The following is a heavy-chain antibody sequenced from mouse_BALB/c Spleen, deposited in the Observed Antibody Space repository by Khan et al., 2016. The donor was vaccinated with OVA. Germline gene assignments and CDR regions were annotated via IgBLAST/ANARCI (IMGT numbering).Heavy chain of an antibody. CDR3: AKDRGYYAVDY. CDR1: GFSLTSYG. CDR2: IWGDGNT. V-gene: IGHV2-3*01. J-gene: IGHJ4*01. Sequence: VQLQESGPGLVAPSQSLSITCTVSGFSLTSYGVSWVRQPPGKGLEWLGVIWGDGNTNFHSALRSSLSISKDNSKSQVFLKLNSLQTDDTATYYCAKDRGYYAVDYWGQGTSVTVSS.